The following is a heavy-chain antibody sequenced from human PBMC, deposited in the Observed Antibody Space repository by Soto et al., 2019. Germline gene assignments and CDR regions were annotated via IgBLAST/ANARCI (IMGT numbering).Heavy chain of an antibody. CDR3: ARQTYSNWFFVDY. CDR1: GYSFTSYW. V-gene: IGHV5-51*01. D-gene: IGHD4-4*01. Sequence: GESLKISCKGSGYSFTSYWIGWVRQMPGKGLEWMGIIYPGDSDTRYSPSFQGPFTISADKSISTAYLQWSSLKASDTAMYYCARQTYSNWFFVDYWGQGTLVTVSS. J-gene: IGHJ4*02. CDR2: IYPGDSDT.